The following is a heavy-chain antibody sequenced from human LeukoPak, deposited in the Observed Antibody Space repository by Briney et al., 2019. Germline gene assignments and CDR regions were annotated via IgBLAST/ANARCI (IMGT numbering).Heavy chain of an antibody. Sequence: GRSLRLSCAASGFTFSSYAMHWVRQAPGNGLEWVAVISYDGSNKYYADSVKGRFTISRDNSKNTLYLQMNSLRAEDTAVYYCARSRMTTVTTGYYFDYWGQGTLVTVSS. CDR1: GFTFSSYA. CDR3: ARSRMTTVTTGYYFDY. J-gene: IGHJ4*02. D-gene: IGHD4-17*01. V-gene: IGHV3-30-3*01. CDR2: ISYDGSNK.